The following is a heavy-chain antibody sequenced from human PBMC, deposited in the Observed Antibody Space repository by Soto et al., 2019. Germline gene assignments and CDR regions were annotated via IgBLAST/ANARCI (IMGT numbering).Heavy chain of an antibody. Sequence: PSVPMCLTCRVVGGSISVLYCTWIRQPPGTGLEWIGEITHSGSTNYNPSLNSRVTISVDTSKNQFSLKLSSVTAADTAVYYCARIAAARPLDYWCQGTLVPVPQ. J-gene: IGHJ4*02. V-gene: IGHV4-34*01. CDR1: GGSISVLY. CDR3: ARIAAARPLDY. CDR2: ITHSGST. D-gene: IGHD6-25*01.